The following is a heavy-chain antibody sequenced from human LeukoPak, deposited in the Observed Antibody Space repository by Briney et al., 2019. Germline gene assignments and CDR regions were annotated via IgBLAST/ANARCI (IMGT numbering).Heavy chain of an antibody. CDR1: GFTFSGYG. V-gene: IGHV3-30*18. CDR2: LSYDGNNK. CDR3: AKDQAIYGPIVVVPTAPGLYYYGMDV. Sequence: PGRSLRLSCAASGFTFSGYGMHWVRQAPGKGLEWVAVLSYDGNNKFYADSLKGRFTISRDNSKNTLYLQMNSLRREDTAVYYCAKDQAIYGPIVVVPTAPGLYYYGMDVWGQGTTVTVSS. D-gene: IGHD2-2*01. J-gene: IGHJ6*02.